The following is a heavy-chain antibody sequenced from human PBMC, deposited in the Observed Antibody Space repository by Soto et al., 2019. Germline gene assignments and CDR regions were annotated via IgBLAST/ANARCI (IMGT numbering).Heavy chain of an antibody. V-gene: IGHV4-4*08. CDR2: ISNSGTT. D-gene: IGHD5-12*01. Sequence: SETLSLTCTVSGDSIRSYHWSWIRQPPGKGLELIGYISNSGTTNYNPSLKSRVTISVDTSKNQFSLKLSSVTAADTAVYYCARDEGYDYGYYYGMDVWGQGTTVTVSS. CDR3: ARDEGYDYGYYYGMDV. CDR1: GDSIRSYH. J-gene: IGHJ6*02.